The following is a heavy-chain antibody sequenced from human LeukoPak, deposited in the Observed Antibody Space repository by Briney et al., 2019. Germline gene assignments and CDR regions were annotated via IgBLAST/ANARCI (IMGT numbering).Heavy chain of an antibody. V-gene: IGHV3-74*01. J-gene: IGHJ4*02. D-gene: IGHD2-2*01. Sequence: GGSLRLSCAASGFTFSSYWMHWVRQAPGKGLVWVSRINSDGSSTSYADSVKGRFTISRDNAKNTLCLQMNSLRAEDTAVYYCARVPAANPADYWGQGTLVTVSS. CDR1: GFTFSSYW. CDR3: ARVPAANPADY. CDR2: INSDGSST.